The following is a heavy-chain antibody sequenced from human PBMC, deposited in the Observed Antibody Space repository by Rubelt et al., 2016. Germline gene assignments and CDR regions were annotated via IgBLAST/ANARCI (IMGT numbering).Heavy chain of an antibody. CDR2: ISSSSYI. CDR3: AGMTTVTQIFDY. CDR1: GGSISSSSYY. V-gene: IGHV3-69-1*01. Sequence: LQLQESGPGLVKPSETLSLTCTVSGGSISSSSYYWGWIRQPPGKGLEWVSSISSSSYIYYADSVKGRFTISRDNAKNSLYLQMNSLRAEDTAVYYCAGMTTVTQIFDYWGQGTLVTVSS. D-gene: IGHD4-17*01. J-gene: IGHJ4*02.